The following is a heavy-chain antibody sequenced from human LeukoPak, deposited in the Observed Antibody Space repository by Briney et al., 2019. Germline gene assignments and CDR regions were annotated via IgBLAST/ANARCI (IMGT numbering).Heavy chain of an antibody. V-gene: IGHV4-61*05. CDR2: VYYSGDT. CDR1: GGSISSSSYC. Sequence: SSETLSLTCTVSGGSISSSSYCWGWIRQPPGKGLEWIGYVYYSGDTNYNPSLKSRVTMSLDTSKNQVSLRLSSVTAADTAVYYCARHPFATPFDYWGRGTLLTVSS. CDR3: ARHPFATPFDY. D-gene: IGHD2-15*01. J-gene: IGHJ4*02.